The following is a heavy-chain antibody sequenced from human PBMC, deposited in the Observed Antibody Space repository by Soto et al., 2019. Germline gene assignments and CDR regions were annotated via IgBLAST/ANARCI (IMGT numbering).Heavy chain of an antibody. J-gene: IGHJ4*02. CDR3: VKDKSLGGEASTYYFDF. D-gene: IGHD2-21*01. CDR2: ISWSSVYT. V-gene: IGHV3-9*01. Sequence: EVQLVESGGGLVHPGRSLRLSCAASEFTFDDYAMHWVRQAPGKGLEWVAFISWSSVYTGYADSVKDRFTITRDNAKSSRYLDMNSLKPEDTALYYCVKDKSLGGEASTYYFDFWGQGTLVTVSS. CDR1: EFTFDDYA.